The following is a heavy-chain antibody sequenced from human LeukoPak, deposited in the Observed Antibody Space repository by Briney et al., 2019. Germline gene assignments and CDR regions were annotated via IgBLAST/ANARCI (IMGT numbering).Heavy chain of an antibody. Sequence: PSETLSLTCTVSGGSISSYYWSWIRQPPGKGLEWIGYIYYSGSTNYNPSLKSRVTISVDTSKNQFSLKLSSVTAADTAVYYCARKNRGAKGYYFDYWGQGTLVTVSS. D-gene: IGHD3-10*01. CDR1: GGSISSYY. CDR3: ARKNRGAKGYYFDY. J-gene: IGHJ4*02. CDR2: IYYSGST. V-gene: IGHV4-59*01.